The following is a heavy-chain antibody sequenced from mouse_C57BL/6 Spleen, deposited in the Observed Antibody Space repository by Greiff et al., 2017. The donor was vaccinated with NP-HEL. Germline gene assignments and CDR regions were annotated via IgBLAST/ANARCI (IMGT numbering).Heavy chain of an antibody. Sequence: QVQLQQSGAELVRPGTSVKVSCTASGYAFPHYLIAWVKPRPGQGLEWIGVINPGSGGTNYTEKFKGKAPLTADQSSSTAYMQLSSLTSEDSAVYFCARGGLLGVFAYWGQGTLVTVSA. CDR1: GYAFPHYL. CDR3: ARGGLLGVFAY. J-gene: IGHJ3*01. D-gene: IGHD3-3*01. CDR2: INPGSGGT. V-gene: IGHV1-54*01.